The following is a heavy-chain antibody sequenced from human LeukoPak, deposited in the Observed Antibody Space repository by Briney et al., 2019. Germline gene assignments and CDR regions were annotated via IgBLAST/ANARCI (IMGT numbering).Heavy chain of an antibody. CDR3: AKQLGYCSDGSCYFPY. CDR2: IKYDGSER. CDR1: GFTFSYYW. J-gene: IGHJ4*02. D-gene: IGHD2-15*01. V-gene: IGHV3-7*03. Sequence: GGSLRLSCTASGFTFSYYWMSWVRQAPGKGLEWVANIKYDGSERYYVDSVKGRFTISRDNSKNTLCLQMNSLRAEDTAVYYCAKQLGYCSDGSCYFPYWGQGTLVTVSS.